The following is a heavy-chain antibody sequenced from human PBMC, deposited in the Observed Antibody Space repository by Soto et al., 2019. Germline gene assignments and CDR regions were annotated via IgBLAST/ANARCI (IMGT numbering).Heavy chain of an antibody. CDR3: ARDERGYYDYVWGSYRYAQNNFDY. Sequence: EVQLVESGGGLVKPGGSLRLSCAASGFTFSSYSMNWVRQAPGKGLEWVSSISSSSSYIYYADSVKGRFTISRDNAKNSLYLKMNSLRAEETAVYYCARDERGYYDYVWGSYRYAQNNFDYWCQGTLVTVSS. D-gene: IGHD3-16*02. CDR2: ISSSSSYI. CDR1: GFTFSSYS. J-gene: IGHJ4*02. V-gene: IGHV3-21*01.